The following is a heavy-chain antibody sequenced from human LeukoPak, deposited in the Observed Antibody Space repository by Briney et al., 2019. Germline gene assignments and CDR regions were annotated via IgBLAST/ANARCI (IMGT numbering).Heavy chain of an antibody. Sequence: GGSLRLSCAASGFTFSSYSMNWVRQAPGKGLEWVSSISSSSSYIYYADSVKGRFTISRDNAKNSLYLQMNSLRAEDTAVYYRARDAPTYYYDSSGYYVPLDYWGQGTLVTVSS. CDR1: GFTFSSYS. CDR2: ISSSSSYI. J-gene: IGHJ4*02. D-gene: IGHD3-22*01. CDR3: ARDAPTYYYDSSGYYVPLDY. V-gene: IGHV3-21*01.